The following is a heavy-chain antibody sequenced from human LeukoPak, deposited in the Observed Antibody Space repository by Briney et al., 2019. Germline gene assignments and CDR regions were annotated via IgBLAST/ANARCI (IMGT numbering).Heavy chain of an antibody. Sequence: SETLSLTCTVSGGSMSSYYWSWIRQPPGKGLEWIGYISYSGSTNYNPSLKSRITISVDTSKNQFSLKLSSVTDADTAVYYCARSGVTALSWVDPWGQGTLVTVSS. D-gene: IGHD2-21*02. CDR1: GGSMSSYY. CDR3: ARSGVTALSWVDP. J-gene: IGHJ5*02. CDR2: ISYSGST. V-gene: IGHV4-59*08.